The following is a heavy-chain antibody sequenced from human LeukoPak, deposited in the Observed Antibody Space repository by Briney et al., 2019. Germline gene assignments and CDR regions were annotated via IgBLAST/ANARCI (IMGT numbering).Heavy chain of an antibody. CDR1: GGSISSYY. Sequence: SETLSLTCTVSGGSISSYYWSWIRQPPGKGLEWIGYIYYSGSTNYNPSLKSRVTISVDTSKNQFSLKLSSVTAADTAVYYCARSEYSSSSGLDVWGQGTTVTVSS. D-gene: IGHD6-6*01. CDR3: ARSEYSSSSGLDV. CDR2: IYYSGST. J-gene: IGHJ6*02. V-gene: IGHV4-59*08.